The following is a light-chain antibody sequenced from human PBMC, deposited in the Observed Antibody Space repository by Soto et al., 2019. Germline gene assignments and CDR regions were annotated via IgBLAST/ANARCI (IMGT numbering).Light chain of an antibody. CDR3: QQYRT. CDR1: QSVTRD. Sequence: EILVTQSPATLSVSPGERVTLSWRASQSVTRDLAWYQQKPGQAPRLLIYGASTRATGIPARFSGSGSGTEFTLTINSLQSEDFAIYYCQQYRTFGQGTRVEIK. J-gene: IGKJ1*01. V-gene: IGKV3-15*01. CDR2: GAS.